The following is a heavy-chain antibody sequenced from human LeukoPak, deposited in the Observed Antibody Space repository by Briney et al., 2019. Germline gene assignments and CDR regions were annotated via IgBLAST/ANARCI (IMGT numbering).Heavy chain of an antibody. CDR3: AKDDYDSSGYANYFDY. CDR1: GFTFSSYG. Sequence: GGSLRLSCAASGFTFSSYGMHWVRQAPGKGLEWVAVISYDGSNKYYADSVKGRFTISRDNSKNTLYLQMNSLRAEDTAVYYCAKDDYDSSGYANYFDYWGQGTQVTVSS. D-gene: IGHD3-22*01. V-gene: IGHV3-30*18. J-gene: IGHJ4*02. CDR2: ISYDGSNK.